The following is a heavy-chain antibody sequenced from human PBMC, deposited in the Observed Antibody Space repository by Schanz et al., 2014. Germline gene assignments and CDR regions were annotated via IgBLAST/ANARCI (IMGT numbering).Heavy chain of an antibody. Sequence: VQLVESGGGVVQPGRSLRLSCAASGFTFSSYAMSWVRQAPGKGLEWVSAISGSGGSTYYADSVKGRFTISRDNSKNTLYLQMNSLSADDTAVFYCAKGMGYCSGGTCYDYYYYGLDVWGRGTTVTVSS. J-gene: IGHJ6*02. CDR3: AKGMGYCSGGTCYDYYYYGLDV. V-gene: IGHV3-23*04. CDR1: GFTFSSYA. D-gene: IGHD2-15*01. CDR2: ISGSGGST.